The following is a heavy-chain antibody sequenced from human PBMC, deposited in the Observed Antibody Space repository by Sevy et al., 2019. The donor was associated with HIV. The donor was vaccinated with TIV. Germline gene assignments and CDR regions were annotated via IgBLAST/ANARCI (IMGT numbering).Heavy chain of an antibody. CDR3: AKVTYYYDSRGYPNYYFDY. CDR2: NYNNGNT. Sequence: SETLSLTCTVSGGSITSYYWSWIRQPPGNGLEWIGHNYNNGNTNYNPSLRSRVTISVDRSKNQFSLKLSSVTAADTAVYYCAKVTYYYDSRGYPNYYFDYWGQGTLVTVSS. D-gene: IGHD3-22*01. J-gene: IGHJ4*02. V-gene: IGHV4-59*13. CDR1: GGSITSYY.